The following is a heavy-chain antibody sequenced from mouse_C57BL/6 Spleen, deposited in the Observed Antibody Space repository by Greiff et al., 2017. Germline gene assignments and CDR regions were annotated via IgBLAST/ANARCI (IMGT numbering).Heavy chain of an antibody. Sequence: QVQLQQSGPELVKPGASVELSCKASGYTFTSYDINWVKQRPGQGLEWIGWIYPRDGSTKYNEKFKGKATLTVDTSSSTAYMELHSLTSEDSAVYFCARMYYYGSSYDYYAVDYWGQGTSVTVAS. CDR1: GYTFTSYD. CDR3: ARMYYYGSSYDYYAVDY. J-gene: IGHJ4*01. V-gene: IGHV1-85*01. D-gene: IGHD1-1*01. CDR2: IYPRDGST.